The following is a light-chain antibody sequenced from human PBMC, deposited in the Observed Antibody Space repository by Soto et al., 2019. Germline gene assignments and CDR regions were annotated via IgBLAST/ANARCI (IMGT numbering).Light chain of an antibody. CDR1: QSVNSN. V-gene: IGKV3-15*01. CDR2: GAS. Sequence: EIVMTQSPATLSVSPGERATLSCRASQSVNSNLAWYQQKPGQAPRLLIYGASTRATGIPARFSESGSGTEFTLTISSLQSEDFAVYYCQQYNNWPPTFGQGTKVEIK. CDR3: QQYNNWPPT. J-gene: IGKJ1*01.